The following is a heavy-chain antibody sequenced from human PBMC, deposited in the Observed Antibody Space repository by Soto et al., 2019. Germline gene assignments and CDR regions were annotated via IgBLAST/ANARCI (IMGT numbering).Heavy chain of an antibody. D-gene: IGHD2-2*02. V-gene: IGHV1-24*01. CDR3: ATTRYCSSTSCYTVNWFDP. J-gene: IGHJ5*02. CDR1: GYTLTELS. Sequence: ASVKVSCKVSGYTLTELSMHWVRQAPGKGLEWMGGFDPEDGETIYAQKFQGRVTMTEDTSTDTAYMELSSLRSEDTAVYYCATTRYCSSTSCYTVNWFDPWGQGTLVTV. CDR2: FDPEDGET.